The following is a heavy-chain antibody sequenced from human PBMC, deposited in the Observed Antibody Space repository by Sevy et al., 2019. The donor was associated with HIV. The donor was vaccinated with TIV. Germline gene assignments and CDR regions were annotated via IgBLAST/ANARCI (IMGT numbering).Heavy chain of an antibody. D-gene: IGHD2-2*02. Sequence: ASVKLSCKISGYTLTELSMHWVRQAPGKGLEWMGGFDPEDGETIYAQMFQGRVTMTEDTSADTAYMELSSLRSEDTAVYYCATGFPGEYPECGSFRCYTDYFDQWGQGTLVTVSS. CDR2: FDPEDGET. CDR1: GYTLTELS. CDR3: ATGFPGEYPECGSFRCYTDYFDQ. V-gene: IGHV1-24*01. J-gene: IGHJ4*02.